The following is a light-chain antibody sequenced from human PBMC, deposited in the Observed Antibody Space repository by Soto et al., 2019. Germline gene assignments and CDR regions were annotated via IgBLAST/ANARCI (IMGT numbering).Light chain of an antibody. J-gene: IGKJ1*01. CDR2: AAS. CDR1: QGIGND. V-gene: IGKV1-17*01. Sequence: DIQMTQSPSSLSASVGDRVTITCRASQGIGNDLGWYQHKPGKAPKRLIYAASSLQSGVPSRFSGSRSGTEFTLTISSLQPEDFATYYCLQHNSYPRTFGQGTKVDIK. CDR3: LQHNSYPRT.